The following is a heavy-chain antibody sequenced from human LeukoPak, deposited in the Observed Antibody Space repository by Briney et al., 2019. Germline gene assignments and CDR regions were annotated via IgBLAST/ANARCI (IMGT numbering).Heavy chain of an antibody. CDR3: ARDGRCGGDCYAS. CDR1: GFSFSSYT. J-gene: IGHJ4*02. D-gene: IGHD2-21*02. V-gene: IGHV3-21*01. CDR2: ISSSSSYI. Sequence: PGGSLRLSCAASGFSFSSYTMNWVRQAPGNGLEWVSIISSSSSYIYYADSVKGRFTISRDNAKNALYLQMNSLRVEDTAVYYCARDGRCGGDCYASWGQGTLVTVSS.